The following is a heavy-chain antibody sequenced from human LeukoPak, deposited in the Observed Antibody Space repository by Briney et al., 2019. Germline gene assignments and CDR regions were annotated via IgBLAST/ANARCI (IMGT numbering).Heavy chain of an antibody. Sequence: SETLSLTCTVSGGSISSSSYYWGWIRQPPGKGLEWIGSIYYSGSTYYNPSLKSRVTISVDTSKNQFSLKLSSVTAADTAVYYCARVQQWLEVYYYYYMDVWGKGTTVTVSS. V-gene: IGHV4-39*01. CDR2: IYYSGST. J-gene: IGHJ6*03. CDR1: GGSISSSSYY. D-gene: IGHD6-19*01. CDR3: ARVQQWLEVYYYYYMDV.